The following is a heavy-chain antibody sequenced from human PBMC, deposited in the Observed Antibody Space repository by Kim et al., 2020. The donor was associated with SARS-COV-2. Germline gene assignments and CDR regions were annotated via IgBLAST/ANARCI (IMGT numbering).Heavy chain of an antibody. J-gene: IGHJ4*02. V-gene: IGHV3-33*05. D-gene: IGHD3-22*01. CDR3: AREGVYYYDTSGTKTYFFDY. CDR2: ISYDGSNK. Sequence: GGSLRLSCAASRFSFRSYGVHWVRQAPGKGLEWVAVISYDGSNKYYGDSGKGRFTISRDNSKNTLYLQMNSLRAEDTAVYYCAREGVYYYDTSGTKTYFFDYWGQGTLVTVSS. CDR1: RFSFRSYG.